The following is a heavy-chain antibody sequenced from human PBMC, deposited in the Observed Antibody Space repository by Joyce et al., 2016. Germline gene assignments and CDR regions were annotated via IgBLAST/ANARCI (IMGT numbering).Heavy chain of an antibody. J-gene: IGHJ4*02. CDR1: GFIFSSYG. D-gene: IGHD2-15*01. V-gene: IGHV3-33*01. Sequence: QVQLVESGGGVVQPGRSLRLSCAASGFIFSSYGMHWVRQGPGKGLEWVAVKWFDGSNKYYADSVKGRFTISRDNSKNTLYLQMNSLRAEDTAVYYCARTYCSGGSCYPGKNFDYWGQGTLVTVSS. CDR2: KWFDGSNK. CDR3: ARTYCSGGSCYPGKNFDY.